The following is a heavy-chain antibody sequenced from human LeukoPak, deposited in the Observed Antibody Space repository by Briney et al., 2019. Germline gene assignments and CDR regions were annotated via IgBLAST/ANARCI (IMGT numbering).Heavy chain of an antibody. CDR3: ARGPAARVGMDV. CDR2: IYHSGST. D-gene: IGHD3-3*01. J-gene: IGHJ6*02. V-gene: IGHV4-4*02. CDR1: GGSISSSNW. Sequence: KPSETLSLTCAVSGGSISSSNWWSWVRQPPGKGLEWIGEIYHSGSTNYNPSLKSRVTISVDTSKNQFSLKLSSVTAADTAVYYCARGPAARVGMDVWGQGTTVTVSS.